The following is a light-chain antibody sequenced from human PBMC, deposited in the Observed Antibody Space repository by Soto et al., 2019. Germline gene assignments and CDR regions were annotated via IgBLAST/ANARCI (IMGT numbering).Light chain of an antibody. CDR3: LQTYSAPFT. CDR2: TAS. Sequence: DIQMTQSPSSLSASVGDRVTITCRASQDIGTFLNWYQQKPGRAPNLLILTASPLHSGVPSRFSGSGSGTDFTLTITSLQPEDFATYSCLQTYSAPFTFGPGTKVDIK. V-gene: IGKV1-39*01. J-gene: IGKJ3*01. CDR1: QDIGTF.